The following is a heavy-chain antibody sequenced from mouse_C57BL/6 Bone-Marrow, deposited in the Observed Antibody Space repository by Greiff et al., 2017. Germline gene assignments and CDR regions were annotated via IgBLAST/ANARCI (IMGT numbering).Heavy chain of an antibody. D-gene: IGHD3-3*01. J-gene: IGHJ3*01. CDR3: ARERTFAY. Sequence: QVHVKQSGAELARPGASVKLSCKASGYTFTSYGISWVKQRTGQGLEWIGEIYPRSGNTYYNEKFKGKATLTADKSSSTAYMELRSLTSEDSAVYFFARERTFAYWGQGTLVTVSA. V-gene: IGHV1-81*01. CDR1: GYTFTSYG. CDR2: IYPRSGNT.